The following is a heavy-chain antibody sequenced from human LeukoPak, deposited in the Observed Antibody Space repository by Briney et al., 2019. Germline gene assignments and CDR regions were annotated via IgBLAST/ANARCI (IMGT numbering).Heavy chain of an antibody. CDR1: GYTLTELS. V-gene: IGHV1-24*01. Sequence: GASVKVSCKVSGYTLTELSMHWVRQAPGKGLEWMGGFDPEDGETIYAQKFQGRVTMTEDTSTSTAYMELRSLRSDDTAVYYCARDHFYYYDSSGLPLRYFDLWGRGTLVTVSS. D-gene: IGHD3-22*01. CDR3: ARDHFYYYDSSGLPLRYFDL. J-gene: IGHJ2*01. CDR2: FDPEDGET.